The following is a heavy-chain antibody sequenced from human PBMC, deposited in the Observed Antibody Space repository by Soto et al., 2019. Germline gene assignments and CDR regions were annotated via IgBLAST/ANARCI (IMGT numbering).Heavy chain of an antibody. CDR2: IKEDGSEK. CDR3: ASYRTLSC. J-gene: IGHJ4*02. V-gene: IGHV3-7*03. CDR1: GFTLSNFW. Sequence: EVQLVESGGGLVQPGGSLRLSCAASGFTLSNFWMSWVRQAPGKGLEWVASIKEDGSEKTYVESVKGRFAISRDNAQKSLYLQMNRLGVDDAAVYYCASYRTLSCWSQGTAVTVSS. D-gene: IGHD1-26*01.